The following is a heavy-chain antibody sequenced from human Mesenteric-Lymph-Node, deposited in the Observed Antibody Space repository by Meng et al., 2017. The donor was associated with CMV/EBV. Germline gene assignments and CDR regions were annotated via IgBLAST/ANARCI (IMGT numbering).Heavy chain of an antibody. CDR2: IYYSGST. D-gene: IGHD2-2*01. CDR1: GGSVSSGSYY. CDR3: ARDPPDCSSTSCSPHYYFDY. V-gene: IGHV4-61*01. J-gene: IGHJ4*02. Sequence: GSLRLSCTVSGGSVSSGSYYWSWIRQPPGKGLEWIGYIYYSGSTSFNPSLKSRVTISIDTSKNQFSLKLSSVTAADTAVYYCARDPPDCSSTSCSPHYYFDYWGQGTLVTVSS.